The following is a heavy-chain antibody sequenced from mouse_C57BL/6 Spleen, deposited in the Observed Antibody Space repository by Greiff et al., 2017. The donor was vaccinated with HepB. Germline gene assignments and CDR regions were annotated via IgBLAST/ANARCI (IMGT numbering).Heavy chain of an antibody. Sequence: EVQLQQSGAELVRPGASVKLSCTASGFNIKDDYMHWVKQRPEQGLEWIGWIDPENGDTEYASKFQGKATITADTSSNTAYLQLSSLTSEDTAVYYCTTPDGYYGADYWGQGTTLTVSS. V-gene: IGHV14-4*01. CDR2: IDPENGDT. CDR3: TTPDGYYGADY. J-gene: IGHJ2*01. D-gene: IGHD2-3*01. CDR1: GFNIKDDY.